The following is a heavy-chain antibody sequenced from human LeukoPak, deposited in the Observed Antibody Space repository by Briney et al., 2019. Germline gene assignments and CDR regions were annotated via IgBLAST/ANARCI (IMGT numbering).Heavy chain of an antibody. CDR3: AARIAAAGHAEYSQH. D-gene: IGHD6-13*01. CDR1: GYTFTSYG. V-gene: IGHV1-69*05. J-gene: IGHJ1*01. CDR2: IIPIFGTA. Sequence: GASVKVSCKASGYTFTSYGISWVRQAPGQGLEWMGRIIPIFGTANYAQKFQGRVTITTDESTSTAYMELSSLRSEDTAVYYCAARIAAAGHAEYSQHWGQGTLVTVSS.